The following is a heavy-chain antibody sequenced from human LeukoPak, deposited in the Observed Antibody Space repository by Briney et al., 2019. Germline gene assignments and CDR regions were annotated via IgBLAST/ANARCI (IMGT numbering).Heavy chain of an antibody. Sequence: ASVKVSCKASGGTFSSYAISWVRQAPGQGLGWVGRIIPIYGTANYAQKFQGRVTITTDESTSTAYVELSSLRCEATAVYYCALAVAGTTDWFDPWGQGTLVTVSS. V-gene: IGHV1-69*05. D-gene: IGHD6-19*01. CDR1: GGTFSSYA. CDR2: IIPIYGTA. CDR3: ALAVAGTTDWFDP. J-gene: IGHJ5*02.